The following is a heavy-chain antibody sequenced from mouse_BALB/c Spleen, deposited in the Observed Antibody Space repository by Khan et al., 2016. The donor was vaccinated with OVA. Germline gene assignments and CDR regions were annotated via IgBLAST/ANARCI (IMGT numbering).Heavy chain of an antibody. J-gene: IGHJ3*01. CDR3: ARPYRYDGRAWFAY. V-gene: IGHV4-1*02. Sequence: EVKLLESGGGLVQPGGSLKLSCAASGFAFSRYWMSWVRQAPGKGLEWIGEINPDSRTINYTPSLKDKLIISRDNAKNTLYLQMSKVRSEDTALYYCARPYRYDGRAWFAYWGQGTLVTVSA. CDR2: INPDSRTI. CDR1: GFAFSRYW. D-gene: IGHD2-14*01.